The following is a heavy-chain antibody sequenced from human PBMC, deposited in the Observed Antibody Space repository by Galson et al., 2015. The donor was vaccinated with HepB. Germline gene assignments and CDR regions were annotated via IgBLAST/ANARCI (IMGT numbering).Heavy chain of an antibody. D-gene: IGHD1-1*01. V-gene: IGHV5-10-1*04. CDR1: GYSFSNYW. CDR3: ASSLATTLYFDY. CDR2: IDPTDSYT. J-gene: IGHJ4*02. Sequence: QSGAEVKKPGESLRISCKGSGYSFSNYWITWVRQVPGKGLEWMGRIDPTDSYTNYSPSFRGQVTISADKSINAAYLQWSRLKASDTAIYYCASSLATTLYFDYWGQGTLVTVSS.